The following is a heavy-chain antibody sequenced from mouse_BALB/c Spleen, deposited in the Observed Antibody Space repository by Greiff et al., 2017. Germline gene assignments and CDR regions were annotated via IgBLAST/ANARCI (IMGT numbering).Heavy chain of an antibody. V-gene: IGHV1S29*02. D-gene: IGHD2-4*01. CDR2: IYPYNGGT. Sequence: VQLKESGPELEKPGASVKISCKASGYSFTGYNMNWVKQSNGKSLEWIGYIYPYNGGTGYNQKFKSKATLTVDNSSSTAYMELRSLTSEDSAVYYCARGDDYDGGFAYWGQGTLVTVSA. CDR1: GYSFTGYN. J-gene: IGHJ3*01. CDR3: ARGDDYDGGFAY.